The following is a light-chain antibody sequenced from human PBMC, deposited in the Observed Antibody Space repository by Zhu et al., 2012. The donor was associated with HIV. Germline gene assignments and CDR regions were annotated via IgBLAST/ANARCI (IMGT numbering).Light chain of an antibody. CDR3: QQYGSSPDT. V-gene: IGKV3-20*01. CDR2: DTS. CDR1: RSMTSNY. Sequence: EIVLTQSPGTLSLSPGERATLSCRASRSMTSNYLAWYQHRPGQAPRLLIYDTSIRVPGIPDRFSGRGSGTDFTLTISRLEPEDFAVYYCQQYGSSPDTFGQGTKLEIK. J-gene: IGKJ2*01.